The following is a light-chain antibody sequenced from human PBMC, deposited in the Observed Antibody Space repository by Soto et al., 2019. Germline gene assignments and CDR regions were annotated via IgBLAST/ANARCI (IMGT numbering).Light chain of an antibody. CDR3: QDYGSSRT. J-gene: IGKJ1*01. CDR1: QSVSSTY. V-gene: IGKV3-20*01. Sequence: EVVLTQSPGTLSLSPGERATLSCRASQSVSSTYLAWYQQKPGQAPRLLIYGASRRATGIPDRFSGSGSGTDFTLTITRLEPDDFAVYYCQDYGSSRTFGQGTKVEIK. CDR2: GAS.